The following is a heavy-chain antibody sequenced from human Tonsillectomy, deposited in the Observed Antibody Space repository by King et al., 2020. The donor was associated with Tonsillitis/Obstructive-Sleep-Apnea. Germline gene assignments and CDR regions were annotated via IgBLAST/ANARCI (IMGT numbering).Heavy chain of an antibody. Sequence: VQLQQWGAGLLKPSETLSLSCAVYGGSFNTYYWSWIRQPPEKGLEWIGEINHSGSANYNPSLGGRVTMSVDTSKNQFSLRLNSVTAADTAVYYCARGMEQDFWSGNYSDAFDIWGQGTMVTVSS. CDR2: INHSGSA. D-gene: IGHD3-3*01. CDR3: ARGMEQDFWSGNYSDAFDI. CDR1: GGSFNTYY. V-gene: IGHV4-34*01. J-gene: IGHJ3*02.